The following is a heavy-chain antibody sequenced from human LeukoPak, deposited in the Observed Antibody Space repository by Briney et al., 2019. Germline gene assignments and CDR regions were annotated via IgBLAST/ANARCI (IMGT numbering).Heavy chain of an antibody. Sequence: GGSLRLSCAASGFTVSSNYMSWLRQAPGKGLEWVSVIYSGGSTYYADSVKGRFTISRDNPKNTLYLQMNSLRAEDTAVYYCARGRVTAIDYWGQGTLVTVSS. CDR2: IYSGGST. CDR1: GFTVSSNY. J-gene: IGHJ4*02. D-gene: IGHD2-21*02. CDR3: ARGRVTAIDY. V-gene: IGHV3-66*01.